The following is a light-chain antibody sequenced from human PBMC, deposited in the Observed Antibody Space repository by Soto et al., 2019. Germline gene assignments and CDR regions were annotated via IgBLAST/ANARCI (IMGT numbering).Light chain of an antibody. J-gene: IGKJ5*01. Sequence: EIVMTQSPATLSLSPGERAILSCRASQSVSTFLAWFQPKPGQPPRLLIYNASNRTTGIPARFSGSGSGTDFTLTISSLEPEDFAVYYCQQRDDWPTITFGQGTRLEIK. V-gene: IGKV3-11*01. CDR1: QSVSTF. CDR3: QQRDDWPTIT. CDR2: NAS.